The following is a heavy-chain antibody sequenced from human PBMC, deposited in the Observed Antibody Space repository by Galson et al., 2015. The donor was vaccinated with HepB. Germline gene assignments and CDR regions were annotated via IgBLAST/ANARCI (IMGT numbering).Heavy chain of an antibody. Sequence: SLRLSCASSGFTVSSNYMSWVRQAPGEGLEWVSVIYSGGDTYYTDSVKGRFTISRVNSKNTLYLQMNSLRAEDTAVYYCVRQRWAAVYYFDYWGQGTLVSVSS. V-gene: IGHV3-53*01. CDR1: GFTVSSNY. D-gene: IGHD6-25*01. J-gene: IGHJ4*02. CDR3: VRQRWAAVYYFDY. CDR2: IYSGGDT.